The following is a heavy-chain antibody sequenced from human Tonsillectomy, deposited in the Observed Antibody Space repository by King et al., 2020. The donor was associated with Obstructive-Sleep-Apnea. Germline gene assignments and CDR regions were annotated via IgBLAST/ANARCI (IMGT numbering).Heavy chain of an antibody. J-gene: IGHJ6*02. D-gene: IGHD2-2*01. V-gene: IGHV3-21*01. CDR3: AREYCSRTSCFGGSSYGMDV. CDR1: GFTFSSYT. Sequence: VQLVESGGGLVKPGGSLRLSCAASGFTFSSYTMNWVRQAPGKGLEWVSSITSSSSTINYADSVKGRFTISRDNAKNSLYLQMNSLRAEDTSLYYCAREYCSRTSCFGGSSYGMDVWGQGTTVTVSS. CDR2: ITSSSSTI.